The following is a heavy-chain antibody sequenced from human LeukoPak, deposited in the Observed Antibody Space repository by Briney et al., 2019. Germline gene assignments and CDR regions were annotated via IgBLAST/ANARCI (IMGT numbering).Heavy chain of an antibody. CDR3: ARDGSFRCSSTSCYSGYYYYGMDV. J-gene: IGHJ6*02. Sequence: SVHVSCKASGYTFASYGISWVRQAPGQGLEWMGWISAYNGNTNYAQKLQGRVTMTTDTSTGTAYMELRSPRSDDTAVYYCARDGSFRCSSTSCYSGYYYYGMDVWGQGTTVTVSS. CDR1: GYTFASYG. D-gene: IGHD2-2*01. CDR2: ISAYNGNT. V-gene: IGHV1-18*01.